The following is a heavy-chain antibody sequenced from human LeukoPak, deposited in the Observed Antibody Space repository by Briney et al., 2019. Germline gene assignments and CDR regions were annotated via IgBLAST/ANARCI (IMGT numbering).Heavy chain of an antibody. V-gene: IGHV1-8*02. Sequence: ASVKVSCKASGYTFTSYDINWVRQATGQGLEWMGWMNPNSGNTGYAQKFQGRVTMTEDTPTDTAYMELSSLRSEDTAVYYCARVPTQEKGYCSAGSCYRGFDYWGQGTLVTVSS. CDR3: ARVPTQEKGYCSAGSCYRGFDY. CDR1: GYTFTSYD. D-gene: IGHD2-15*01. CDR2: MNPNSGNT. J-gene: IGHJ4*02.